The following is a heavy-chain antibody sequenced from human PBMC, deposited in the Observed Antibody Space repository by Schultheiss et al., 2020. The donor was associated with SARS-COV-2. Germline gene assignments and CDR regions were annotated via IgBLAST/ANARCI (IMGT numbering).Heavy chain of an antibody. D-gene: IGHD2-15*01. CDR3: ARARVVAAYTLNYYYGMDV. CDR2: IYYSGST. J-gene: IGHJ6*02. CDR1: GGSISSYY. V-gene: IGHV4-59*01. Sequence: SETLSLTCTVSGGSISSYYWSWIRQPPGKGLSYIGDIYYSGSTNYNPSLKSRVTISVDTSKNQFSLKLSSVTAADTAVYYCARARVVAAYTLNYYYGMDVWGQGTTVTVSS.